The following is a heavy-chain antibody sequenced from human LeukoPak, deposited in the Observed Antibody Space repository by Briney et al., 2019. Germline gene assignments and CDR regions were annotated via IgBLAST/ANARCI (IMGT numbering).Heavy chain of an antibody. CDR1: GGTFSSYA. J-gene: IGHJ3*02. D-gene: IGHD3-3*01. CDR3: ARDNERITIFGVVTFDAFDI. CDR2: IIPIFGTA. V-gene: IGHV1-69*13. Sequence: ASVKVSCKASGGTFSSYAISWVRQAPGQGLEWMGGIIPIFGTANYAQKFQGRVTITADESTSTAYMELSSLRSEDTAVYYCARDNERITIFGVVTFDAFDIWGQGTMVTVSS.